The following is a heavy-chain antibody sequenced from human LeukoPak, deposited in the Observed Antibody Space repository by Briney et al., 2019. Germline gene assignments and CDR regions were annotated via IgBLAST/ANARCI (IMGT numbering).Heavy chain of an antibody. Sequence: PSETLSLTCTVSGGSISSYYWSWIRQPPGKGLEWIGYIYYRGNTNYNPSLKSRVTISVDTSNNQFSLKMSSVTAADTAVYYCAALYYGGNAYYFDYWGQETLVTVSS. J-gene: IGHJ4*02. V-gene: IGHV4-59*08. D-gene: IGHD4-23*01. CDR2: IYYRGNT. CDR3: AALYYGGNAYYFDY. CDR1: GGSISSYY.